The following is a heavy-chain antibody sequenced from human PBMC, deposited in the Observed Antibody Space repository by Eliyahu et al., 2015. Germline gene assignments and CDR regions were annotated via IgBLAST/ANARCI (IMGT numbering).Heavy chain of an antibody. CDR3: AREGGWIQLWPDY. V-gene: IGHV3-7*01. J-gene: IGHJ4*02. D-gene: IGHD5-18*01. Sequence: EVQLVESGGGLVQPGGSLRLSCXASGFPFSSYWMSWVRQAPGKGLEWVANIKQDGSEKYYVDSVKGRFTISRDNAKNSLYLQMNSLRAEDTAVYYCAREGGWIQLWPDYWGQGTLVTVSS. CDR2: IKQDGSEK. CDR1: GFPFSSYW.